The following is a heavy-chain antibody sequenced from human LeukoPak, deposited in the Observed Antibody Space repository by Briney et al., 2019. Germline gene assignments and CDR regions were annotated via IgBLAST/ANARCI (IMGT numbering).Heavy chain of an antibody. CDR3: ARGYGSGSSYYYYGMDV. J-gene: IGHJ6*02. D-gene: IGHD3-10*01. CDR1: GGSFSGYY. CDR2: INHSGST. Sequence: SETLSLTCAVYGGSFSGYYWSWIRQPPGKGLEWIGEINHSGSTNYNPSLKSRVTISVDTSKNQFSLKLSSVTAAHTAVYYCARGYGSGSSYYYYGMDVWGQGTTVTVPS. V-gene: IGHV4-34*01.